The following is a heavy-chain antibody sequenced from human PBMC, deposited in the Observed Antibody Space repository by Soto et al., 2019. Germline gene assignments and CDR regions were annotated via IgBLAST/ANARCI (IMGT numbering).Heavy chain of an antibody. V-gene: IGHV1-69*12. CDR3: ARHSNFNDFYGLDV. CDR1: GGTFNSYA. CDR2: IIPVFGTA. D-gene: IGHD3-3*01. Sequence: QVQVVQSGAEVKKPGSSVKVSCKASGGTFNSYAISWVRQAPGQGLEWVGGIIPVFGTANYAQKFQGRVTITADEPTSTAYMELRSLRSEDTAVYYCARHSNFNDFYGLDVWGQGTTVTVSS. J-gene: IGHJ6*02.